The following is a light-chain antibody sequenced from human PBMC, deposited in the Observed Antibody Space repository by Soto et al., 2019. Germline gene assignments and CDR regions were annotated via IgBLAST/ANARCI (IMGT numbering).Light chain of an antibody. CDR2: DVT. Sequence: QSALTQPASVSGSPGQSIPISCTGTSSDVGGYNYVSWYQQHPGKAPKLMIYDVTNRPSGVSNRFSGSKSGNTASLTISGLQAEDEAEYYCSSYTSSSTPLVFGGGTQLTVL. CDR1: SSDVGGYNY. CDR3: SSYTSSSTPLV. J-gene: IGLJ3*02. V-gene: IGLV2-14*01.